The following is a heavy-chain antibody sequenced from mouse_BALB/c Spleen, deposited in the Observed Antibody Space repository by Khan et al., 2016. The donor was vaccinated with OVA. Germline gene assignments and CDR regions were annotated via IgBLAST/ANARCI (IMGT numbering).Heavy chain of an antibody. Sequence: QVQLKQSGPGLVAPSQSLSITCTVSGFSLSRYNIHWVRQPPGKGLEWLGMIWGGGGTEYNSTLKSRLNLSKDNSKSQVFLKMNSLQTDDTAMYYCARAYYRYDGYYAMDYWGQGTSVTVSS. J-gene: IGHJ4*01. CDR3: ARAYYRYDGYYAMDY. D-gene: IGHD2-14*01. CDR1: GFSLSRYN. CDR2: IWGGGGT. V-gene: IGHV2-6-4*01.